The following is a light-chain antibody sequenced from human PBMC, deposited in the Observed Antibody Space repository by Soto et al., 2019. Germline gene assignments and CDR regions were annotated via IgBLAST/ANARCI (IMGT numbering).Light chain of an antibody. CDR2: EVS. Sequence: QSALTQPPSASGSPGQSITISCTGTSSDIGGYNYVSWYQQHPGKAPKVMIYEVSNRPSGVSNRFSGSKSGNTASLTVSGLQAEDEADYYCSSYARSNTLVFGGGTKLTVL. J-gene: IGLJ3*02. V-gene: IGLV2-14*01. CDR3: SSYARSNTLV. CDR1: SSDIGGYNY.